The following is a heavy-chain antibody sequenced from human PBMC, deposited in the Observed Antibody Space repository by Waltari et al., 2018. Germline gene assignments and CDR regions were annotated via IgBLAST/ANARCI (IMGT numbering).Heavy chain of an antibody. CDR1: GFTFSTHA. V-gene: IGHV3-23*01. CDR2: ISGSADYT. D-gene: IGHD1-26*01. Sequence: EAQLLESGGGLVQPGGSLRLSCADFGFTFSTHALTWVRQAPGKGLEGVSSISGSADYTYYADSVKGRFTISRDNSKNMLYLQMNSIRAEDTAVYYCAKTPLVTVGYFDQWGQGTMVTVSS. CDR3: AKTPLVTVGYFDQ. J-gene: IGHJ4*02.